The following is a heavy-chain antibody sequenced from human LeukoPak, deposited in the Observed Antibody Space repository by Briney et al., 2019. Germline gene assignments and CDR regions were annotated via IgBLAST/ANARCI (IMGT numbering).Heavy chain of an antibody. CDR3: ARDYSSGWYRPDY. CDR1: GFTFSSYS. D-gene: IGHD6-19*01. CDR2: ISSSSSTI. J-gene: IGHJ4*02. Sequence: PGGTLRLSCAASGFTFSSYSMNWVRQAPGKGLEWVSYISSSSSTIYYADSVKGRFTISRDNAKNSLYLQMNSLRAEDTAVYYCARDYSSGWYRPDYWGQGTLVIVSS. V-gene: IGHV3-48*01.